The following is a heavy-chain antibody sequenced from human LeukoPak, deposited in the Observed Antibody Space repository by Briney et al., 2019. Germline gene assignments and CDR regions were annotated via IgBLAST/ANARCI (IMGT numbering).Heavy chain of an antibody. CDR2: IWYDGSNK. D-gene: IGHD3-3*01. Sequence: GGSLRLSCAASGFTFSSYGMHWVRQAPGKGLEWVAVIWYDGSNKYYADSVKGRFTISSDNSKNTLYLQMNSLRAEDTAVYYCAKGLYYDFWSGYYTPDYYMDVWGKGTTVTVSS. V-gene: IGHV3-33*06. CDR3: AKGLYYDFWSGYYTPDYYMDV. CDR1: GFTFSSYG. J-gene: IGHJ6*03.